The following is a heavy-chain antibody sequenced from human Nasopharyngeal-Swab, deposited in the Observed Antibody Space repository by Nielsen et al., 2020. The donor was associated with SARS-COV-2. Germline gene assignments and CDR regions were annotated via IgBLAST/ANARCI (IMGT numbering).Heavy chain of an antibody. V-gene: IGHV3-7*01. D-gene: IGHD3-9*01. CDR2: IKQDGSGK. Sequence: WIRQPPGKGLEWVANIKQDGSGKYYVDSVKGRFTISRDNAKNSLYLQMNSLRAEDTAVYYCARVSRYYDILTGYYAEDGMDVWGQGTTVTVSS. CDR3: ARVSRYYDILTGYYAEDGMDV. J-gene: IGHJ6*02.